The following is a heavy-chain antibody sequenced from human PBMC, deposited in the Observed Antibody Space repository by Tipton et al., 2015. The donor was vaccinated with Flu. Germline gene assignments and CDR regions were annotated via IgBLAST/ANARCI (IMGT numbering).Heavy chain of an antibody. D-gene: IGHD2-2*02. V-gene: IGHV1-46*01. J-gene: IGHJ4*02. CDR2: INPSGGST. Sequence: QLVQSGAEVKKPGASVKGSCKASGYTFTSYYMHWVRQAPGQGLEWMGIINPSGGSTSYAQKFQGRVTMTRDTSTSTVYMELSSLRSEDTAVISCGRESVIVPAAILVYWGQGTLVTVSS. CDR1: GYTFTSYY. CDR3: GRESVIVPAAILVY.